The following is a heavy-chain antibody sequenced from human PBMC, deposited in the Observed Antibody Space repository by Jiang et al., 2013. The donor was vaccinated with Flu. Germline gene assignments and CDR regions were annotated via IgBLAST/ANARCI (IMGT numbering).Heavy chain of an antibody. V-gene: IGHV2-70*04. CDR3: ARSLSDISSYYKGSYYFDY. CDR2: IDWDDYK. CDR1: GFSLSSNGMR. D-gene: IGHD3-22*01. J-gene: IGHJ4*02. Sequence: KPTQTLTLTCTISGFSLSSNGMRVNWIRQPPGKALEWLARIDWDDYKIYSPSLKSRLTISKDTSKSQVVLTMTNLDPVDTATYYCARSLSDISSYYKGSYYFDYWGQGTLVTVSS.